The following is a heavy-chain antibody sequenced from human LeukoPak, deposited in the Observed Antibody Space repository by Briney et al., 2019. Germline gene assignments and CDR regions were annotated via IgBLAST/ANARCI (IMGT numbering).Heavy chain of an antibody. CDR3: ARENWVYNWKYDSSGSGINY. J-gene: IGHJ4*02. CDR2: ISGGGGST. V-gene: IGHV3-23*01. Sequence: GGSLRLSCAASRFTFSSYAMSWVRRAPGRGLEWVSTISGGGGSTYYSDSVKGRFTISRDNSKNTLYLQMNSLRAEDTAIYYCARENWVYNWKYDSSGSGINYWGQGTLVTVSS. CDR1: RFTFSSYA. D-gene: IGHD3-22*01.